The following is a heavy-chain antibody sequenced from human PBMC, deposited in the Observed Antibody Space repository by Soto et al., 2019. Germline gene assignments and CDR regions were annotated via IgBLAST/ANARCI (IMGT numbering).Heavy chain of an antibody. V-gene: IGHV3-23*01. CDR2: IRGSGGGT. Sequence: EVQLLESGGGLVQPGGSLRLSCAASGFTFHTFAMSWVRQAPGKGLEWVSAIRGSGGGTYFADSVEGRFAVSRDNSKNTLYLQMDSLTADDTAFYYCAKGGVTGKLDSWGKGTLVTVSS. CDR1: GFTFHTFA. D-gene: IGHD2-8*02. CDR3: AKGGVTGKLDS. J-gene: IGHJ4*02.